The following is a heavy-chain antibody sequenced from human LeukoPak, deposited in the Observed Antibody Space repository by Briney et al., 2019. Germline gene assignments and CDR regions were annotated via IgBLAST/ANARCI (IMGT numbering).Heavy chain of an antibody. CDR3: ARARRRGSYSDY. V-gene: IGHV3-74*01. Sequence: PGGSLRLSCTASGFTFSSYWMHWVRQAPGKGLVWVSRINSDGSSTSYADSVKGRFTISRDNAKNTLYLQMNSLRAEDTAVYYCARARRRGSYSDYWGQGTLVTVSS. CDR1: GFTFSSYW. CDR2: INSDGSST. J-gene: IGHJ4*02. D-gene: IGHD1-26*01.